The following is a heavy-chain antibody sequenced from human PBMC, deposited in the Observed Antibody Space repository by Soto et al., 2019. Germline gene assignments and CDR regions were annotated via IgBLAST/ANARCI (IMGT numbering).Heavy chain of an antibody. CDR1: GGTFSSYA. CDR3: ARVGRDPQYRGVFDD. Sequence: QVQLVQSGAEVKKPGSSVKVSCKASGGTFSSYAISWVRQAPGQGLEWMGGIIPIFGTANYAQKFQGRVTITADESTSTAYLGLGGLTSEDTAVYYCARVGRDPQYRGVFDDWGQGSLVTVSS. V-gene: IGHV1-69*12. J-gene: IGHJ4*02. D-gene: IGHD2-2*01. CDR2: IIPIFGTA.